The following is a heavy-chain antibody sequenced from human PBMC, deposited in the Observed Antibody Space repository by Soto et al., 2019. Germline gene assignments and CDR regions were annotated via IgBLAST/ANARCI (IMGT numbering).Heavy chain of an antibody. CDR3: EKDQITGTAWGFFAY. D-gene: IGHD1-1*01. CDR1: LFTFISYA. V-gene: IGHV3-23*01. CDR2: IGESGTPT. Sequence: GGSLLLSCAASLFTFISYAINWVRPAPGKGLEWVSLIGESGTPTYYADSVKGRFTISRDNSKNTVYLQMNSLRAEDTAIYYCEKDQITGTAWGFFAYWGQGTLVTVSS. J-gene: IGHJ4*02.